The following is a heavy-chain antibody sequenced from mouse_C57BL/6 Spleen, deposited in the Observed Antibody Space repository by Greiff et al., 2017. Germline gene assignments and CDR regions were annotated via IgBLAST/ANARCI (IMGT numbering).Heavy chain of an antibody. J-gene: IGHJ3*01. CDR3: ARGRLGAY. Sequence: QVQLQQPGAELVMPGASVKLSCKASGYTFTSYWMHWVKQRPGQGLEWIGEIEPSDSYTNYNQKFKGKSTLTVDKSSSTAYMQLSSLTSEDSAVYYCARGRLGAYWGQGTLVTVSA. CDR1: GYTFTSYW. D-gene: IGHD1-1*01. CDR2: IEPSDSYT. V-gene: IGHV1-69*01.